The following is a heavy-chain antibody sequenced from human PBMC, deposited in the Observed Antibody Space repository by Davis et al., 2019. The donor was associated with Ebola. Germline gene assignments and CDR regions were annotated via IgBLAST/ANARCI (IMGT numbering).Heavy chain of an antibody. D-gene: IGHD2-21*01. CDR3: ARGHAHIVVVIATNWFDP. V-gene: IGHV1-8*01. Sequence: ASVKVSCKASGYTFTSYDINWVRQATGQGLEWMGWMNPNSGNTGYAQKFQGRVTMTRNTSISTAYMELSSLRSEDTAVYYCARGHAHIVVVIATNWFDPWGQGTLVTVSS. CDR1: GYTFTSYD. CDR2: MNPNSGNT. J-gene: IGHJ5*02.